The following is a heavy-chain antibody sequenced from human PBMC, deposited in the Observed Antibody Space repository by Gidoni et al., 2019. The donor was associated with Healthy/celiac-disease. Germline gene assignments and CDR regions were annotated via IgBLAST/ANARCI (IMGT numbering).Heavy chain of an antibody. CDR1: GGPISSSSYY. J-gene: IGHJ1*01. V-gene: IGHV4-39*01. CDR3: ARQSSQLVTGSEYFQH. D-gene: IGHD6-13*01. CDR2: IYYSGST. Sequence: QLQLQESGPGLVKPSEPLSLPCTVSGGPISSSSYYWGWIRQPPGKGLEWIGSIYYSGSTYYNPSLKSRVTISVDTSKNQFSLKLSSVTAADTAVYYCARQSSQLVTGSEYFQHWGQGTLVTVSS.